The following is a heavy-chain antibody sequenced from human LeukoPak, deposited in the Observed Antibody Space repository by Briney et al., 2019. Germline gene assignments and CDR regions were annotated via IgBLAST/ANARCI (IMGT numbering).Heavy chain of an antibody. Sequence: GASVKVSCKAYGYTFTDYYLHWVRRGPGQGLEWMGWINPNSGATSYAQKFQGRVTMTRDTSISTAYMELSRLRSDDTAVYYCARDLGVITNYWGQGTLVTVSS. CDR1: GYTFTDYY. CDR2: INPNSGAT. CDR3: ARDLGVITNY. D-gene: IGHD2-21*01. J-gene: IGHJ4*02. V-gene: IGHV1-2*02.